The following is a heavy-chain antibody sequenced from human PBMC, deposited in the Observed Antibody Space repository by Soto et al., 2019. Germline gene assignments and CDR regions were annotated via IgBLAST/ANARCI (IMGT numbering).Heavy chain of an antibody. J-gene: IGHJ4*02. CDR2: IYYSGST. V-gene: IGHV4-59*11. CDR3: ASGWMAAFDN. D-gene: IGHD2-2*03. CDR1: GDSIKTHY. Sequence: SETLSLTCNVTGDSIKTHYWSWIRQAPGKGLGWIGYIYYSGSTIYNPSLKRGVTISADTAKNHFSLRLSSRTAADTAVYYCASGWMAAFDNWGQGTLVTVSS.